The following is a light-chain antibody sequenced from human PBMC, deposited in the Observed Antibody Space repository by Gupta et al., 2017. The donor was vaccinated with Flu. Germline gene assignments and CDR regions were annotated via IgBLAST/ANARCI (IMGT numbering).Light chain of an antibody. CDR1: QSVLYNSNNKNY. Sequence: DIVMPPSPDSLAGSLGERATINCKSSQSVLYNSNNKNYLAWYQQKPGQPPKLLIYWASTRESGVPDRFSGSGSGTXFTLTIXSLQAEDVAVYYCQQDYTTPYSFGXGTKLEIK. J-gene: IGKJ2*03. CDR2: WAS. CDR3: QQDYTTPYS. V-gene: IGKV4-1*01.